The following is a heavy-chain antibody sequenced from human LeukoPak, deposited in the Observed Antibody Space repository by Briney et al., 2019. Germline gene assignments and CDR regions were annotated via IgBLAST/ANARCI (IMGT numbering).Heavy chain of an antibody. CDR3: ARDYYYDSSGYYIRHDAFDI. V-gene: IGHV6-1*01. D-gene: IGHD3-22*01. CDR1: GDSVSSNSAA. CDR2: TYYRSKWYN. Sequence: SQTHSLTCAISGDSVSSNSAASNWIRQSPSRGLEWLGGTYYRSKWYNDYAVSVKSRITINPDTSKNQFSLQLNSVTPEDTAVYYCARDYYYDSSGYYIRHDAFDIWGQGTMVTVSS. J-gene: IGHJ3*02.